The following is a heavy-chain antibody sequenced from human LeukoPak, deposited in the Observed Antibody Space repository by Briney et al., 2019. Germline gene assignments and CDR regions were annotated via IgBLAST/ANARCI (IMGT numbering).Heavy chain of an antibody. CDR3: ARARPQRRRGYTY. Sequence: SVKVSCKASGGTFSSYGISWVRQAPGQGLEWMGGIIPIFGTANNAQKFQGRLTIIADGFTGTAYMDLSSLRSEDTAVYYCARARPQRRRGYTYWGQGTLVTVSS. D-gene: IGHD5-24*01. CDR1: GGTFSSYG. J-gene: IGHJ4*02. V-gene: IGHV1-69*01. CDR2: IIPIFGTA.